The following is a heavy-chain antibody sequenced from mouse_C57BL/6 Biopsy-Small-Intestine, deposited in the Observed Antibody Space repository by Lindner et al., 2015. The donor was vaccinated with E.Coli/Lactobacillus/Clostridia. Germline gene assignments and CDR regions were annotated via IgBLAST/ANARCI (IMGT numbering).Heavy chain of an antibody. V-gene: IGHV1-81*01. CDR1: GYTFTSFG. Sequence: VQLQESGAELARPGASVKLSCKSSGYTFTSFGISWVRQRPGQGLEWIGEIYPRTGNTYYNEKFKDRATLTADKSSNTAFMALHSLTSEDSAVYFCARWNDNYFGDYWGQGTTLTVSS. CDR2: IYPRTGNT. D-gene: IGHD1-1*01. J-gene: IGHJ2*01. CDR3: ARWNDNYFGDY.